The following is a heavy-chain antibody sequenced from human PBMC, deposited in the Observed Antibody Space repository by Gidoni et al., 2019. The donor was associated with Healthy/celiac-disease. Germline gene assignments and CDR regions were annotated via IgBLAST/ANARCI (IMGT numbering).Heavy chain of an antibody. CDR2: ISSGSSYI. CDR3: ARDRIYCSGGSCYWDYYGMDV. Sequence: EVQLVEPGGGLVKPGGSLRPSCAASGFTLRSYSMTWVRQAPGKGLEWVSSISSGSSYIYYADSVKGRFTISRDNAKNSLYLQMNSLRAEDTAVYYCARDRIYCSGGSCYWDYYGMDVWGQGTTVTVSS. D-gene: IGHD2-15*01. CDR1: GFTLRSYS. V-gene: IGHV3-21*01. J-gene: IGHJ6*02.